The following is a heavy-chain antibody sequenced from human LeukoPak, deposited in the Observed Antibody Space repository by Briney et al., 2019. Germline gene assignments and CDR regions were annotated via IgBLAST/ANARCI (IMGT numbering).Heavy chain of an antibody. J-gene: IGHJ4*02. Sequence: ASVKVSCKASGYTFTSYDINWVRQATGQGLEWMGWSSPYNGNTNYAQELRGRVTMTTDTSTSTAYMELRSLRSDDTAVYYCARGGTSGWRTPNDDYWGQGTLVTVSS. D-gene: IGHD6-19*01. CDR2: SSPYNGNT. V-gene: IGHV1-18*01. CDR3: ARGGTSGWRTPNDDY. CDR1: GYTFTSYD.